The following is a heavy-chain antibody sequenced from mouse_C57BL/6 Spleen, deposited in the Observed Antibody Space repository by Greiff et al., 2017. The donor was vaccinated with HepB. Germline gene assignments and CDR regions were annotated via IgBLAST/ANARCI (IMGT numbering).Heavy chain of an antibody. CDR3: TLLWLRRRVYYYAMDY. CDR2: IDPDNGDT. Sequence: VQLQQSGAELVRPGASVKLSCTASGFNIKDDYMHWVKQRPEQGLEWIGWIDPDNGDTEYASKFQGKATITADTSSNTAYLQLSSLTSEDTAVYYCTLLWLRRRVYYYAMDYWGQGTSVTVSS. CDR1: GFNIKDDY. J-gene: IGHJ4*01. V-gene: IGHV14-4*01. D-gene: IGHD2-9*01.